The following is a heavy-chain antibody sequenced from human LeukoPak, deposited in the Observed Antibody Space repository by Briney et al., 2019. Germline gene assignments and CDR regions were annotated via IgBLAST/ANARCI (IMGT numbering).Heavy chain of an antibody. D-gene: IGHD6-19*01. Sequence: PSETLSLTCTVSGGSISSSSYYWGWIRQPPGTGLEWIGSIYYSGSTYYNPSLKSRVTISVDTSKNQFSLKLSSVTAADTAVYYCARRGRYSSGWYRGNWFDPWGQGTLVTVSS. CDR1: GGSISSSSYY. CDR3: ARRGRYSSGWYRGNWFDP. CDR2: IYYSGST. V-gene: IGHV4-39*01. J-gene: IGHJ5*02.